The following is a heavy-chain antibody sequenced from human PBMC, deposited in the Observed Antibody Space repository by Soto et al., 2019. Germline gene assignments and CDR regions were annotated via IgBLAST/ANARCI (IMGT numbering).Heavy chain of an antibody. D-gene: IGHD6-6*01. CDR3: ARAARLSLFDC. CDR2: IYHSGNT. J-gene: IGHJ4*02. Sequence: QMQLQESGPGLVKPSGTLSLTCGVSSGSIGSGLWWNWVRQPPGKGLEWIGEIYHSGNTNYNASLKSRVTISVDESKNQFSLKLTSVTAADTAVYFCARAARLSLFDCWGQGILVTVSS. CDR1: SGSIGSGLW. V-gene: IGHV4-4*02.